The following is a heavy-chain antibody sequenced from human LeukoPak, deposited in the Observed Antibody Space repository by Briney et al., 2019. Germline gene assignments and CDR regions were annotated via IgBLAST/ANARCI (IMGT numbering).Heavy chain of an antibody. J-gene: IGHJ4*02. CDR2: IQQDGSET. V-gene: IGHV3-7*01. Sequence: GGSLRLSCEASGFTFKDYWMSWVRQAPGTGLEWVANIQQDGSETNYVDSVKGRFTISRDNARNSLYLEMNSLRAEDTAVYYCARLRYTYGKNFNYWGQGTLVTVSS. CDR3: ARLRYTYGKNFNY. D-gene: IGHD1-1*01. CDR1: GFTFKDYW.